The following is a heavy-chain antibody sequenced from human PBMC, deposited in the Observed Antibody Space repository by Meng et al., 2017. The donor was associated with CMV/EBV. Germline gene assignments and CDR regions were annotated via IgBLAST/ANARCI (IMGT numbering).Heavy chain of an antibody. J-gene: IGHJ5*02. Sequence: GGSLRLSCAASGFTFSRYTINWVRQAPGKGLEWVSSISSTGSDIYYADSVKGRFTISRDNAKNSLYLQMSSLRAEDTAVYYCARGGNPTVTTHWFDPWGQGALVTVSS. CDR2: ISSTGSDI. CDR1: GFTFSRYT. V-gene: IGHV3-21*01. D-gene: IGHD4-17*01. CDR3: ARGGNPTVTTHWFDP.